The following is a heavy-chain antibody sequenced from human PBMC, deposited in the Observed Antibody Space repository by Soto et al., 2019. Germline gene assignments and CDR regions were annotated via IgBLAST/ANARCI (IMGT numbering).Heavy chain of an antibody. CDR1: GFTFSSSA. CDR3: ARDTPSGSYTFGY. D-gene: IGHD1-26*01. CDR2: ISSNGGST. Sequence: GGSLRLSCAASGFTFSSSAMHWVRQAPGKGLEYVSTISSNGGSTYYANSVKGRFTISRDNSKNTLYLQMGSLRAEDMDVYYWARDTPSGSYTFGYWGQGTLVTVPS. J-gene: IGHJ4*02. V-gene: IGHV3-64*01.